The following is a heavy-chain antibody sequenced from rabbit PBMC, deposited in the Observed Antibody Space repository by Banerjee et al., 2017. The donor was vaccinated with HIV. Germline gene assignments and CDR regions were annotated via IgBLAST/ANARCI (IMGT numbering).Heavy chain of an antibody. J-gene: IGHJ4*01. D-gene: IGHD1-1*01. V-gene: IGHV1S45*01. Sequence: QEQLEESGGDLVKPEGSLTLTCTASGFSFSSSYWICWVRQAPGKGLEWIACIDAGSSTTYYASWTKGRFTISKTSSTTVTLQMTSLTAADTATYFCARDTDDSGALAFNLWGQGTLVTVS. CDR1: GFSFSSSYW. CDR3: ARDTDDSGALAFNL. CDR2: IDAGSSTT.